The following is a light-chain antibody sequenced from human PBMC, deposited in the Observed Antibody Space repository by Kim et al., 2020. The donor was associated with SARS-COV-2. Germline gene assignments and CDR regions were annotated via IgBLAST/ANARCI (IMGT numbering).Light chain of an antibody. V-gene: IGLV3-1*01. J-gene: IGLJ3*02. CDR3: QAWDSSTWV. CDR1: KVGDKY. Sequence: SVSPGQTTRITCARDKVGDKYACWYQQKPGQSPLLVIYQDSKRPAGIPERFSGSNAGNTATLTISGTQAMDEADYYCQAWDSSTWVFGGGTQLTVL. CDR2: QDS.